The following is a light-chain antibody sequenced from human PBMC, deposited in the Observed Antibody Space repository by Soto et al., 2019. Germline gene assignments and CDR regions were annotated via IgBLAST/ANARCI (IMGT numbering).Light chain of an antibody. CDR2: STN. CDR3: ALYMGSGIWV. V-gene: IGLV8-61*01. Sequence: QTVVTQEPSISVSPGRTVTLTCGLSSGSVSTSYYPSWYQQTPGQAPRTVIYSTNTRSSGAPDRFSGSILGNKAALTITGAQADDESDYYCALYMGSGIWVFGGGTKLTVL. J-gene: IGLJ3*02. CDR1: SGSVSTSYY.